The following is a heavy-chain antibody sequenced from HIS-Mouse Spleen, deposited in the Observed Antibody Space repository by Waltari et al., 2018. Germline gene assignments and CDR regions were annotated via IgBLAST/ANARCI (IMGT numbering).Heavy chain of an antibody. CDR3: ARVPSIAAAGNDNWFDP. Sequence: QVQLVQSGAEVKKPGASVKVSCKASGYTSTSYGISWVRQAPGQGLEWMGWISAYKGNTNYAQKLQGRVTMTTDTSTSTAYMELRSLRSDDTAVYYCARVPSIAAAGNDNWFDPWGQGTLVTVSS. D-gene: IGHD6-13*01. CDR1: GYTSTSYG. J-gene: IGHJ5*02. V-gene: IGHV1-18*01. CDR2: ISAYKGNT.